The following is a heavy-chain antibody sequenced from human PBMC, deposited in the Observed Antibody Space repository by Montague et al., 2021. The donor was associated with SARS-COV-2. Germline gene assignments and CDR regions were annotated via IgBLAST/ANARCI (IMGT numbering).Heavy chain of an antibody. CDR3: ARFGSGTLEFDL. CDR2: IRTTGHT. D-gene: IGHD1-26*01. Sequence: TLSLTRTVSGASISTGSYYWSWIRQPAGKGLEWIGRIRTTGHTYYNSSLESRVFMSVDTSTNQFSLSLTSVTAADTAVYFCARFGSGTLEFDLWGQGTLVTVSS. V-gene: IGHV4-61*02. J-gene: IGHJ4*02. CDR1: GASISTGSYY.